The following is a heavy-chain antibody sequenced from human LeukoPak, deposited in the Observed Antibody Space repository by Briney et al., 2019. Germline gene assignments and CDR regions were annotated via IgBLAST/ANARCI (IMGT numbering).Heavy chain of an antibody. V-gene: IGHV1-18*01. CDR1: GYTFTSYG. D-gene: IGHD2-2*01. J-gene: IGHJ5*02. Sequence: ASVKVSCKASGYTFTSYGISWVRQAPGQGLEWMGWISAYNGNTNYAQKLQGRVTMTTDTSTSTAYMELRSLRSDDTAVYYCAREVGYCSSTSCYFGWFDPWGQGTLVTVSS. CDR2: ISAYNGNT. CDR3: AREVGYCSSTSCYFGWFDP.